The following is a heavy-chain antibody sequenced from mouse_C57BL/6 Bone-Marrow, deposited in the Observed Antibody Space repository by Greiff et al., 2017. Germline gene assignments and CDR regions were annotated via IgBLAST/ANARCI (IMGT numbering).Heavy chain of an antibody. CDR1: GYTFTSYW. Sequence: QVQLQQPGAELVMPGASVKLSCKASGYTFTSYWMHWVKQRPGQGLEWIGEIDPSDSYTNYNQKFKGKSTLTADKSSSTAYMQLSSLTSEDSAVYYCARHYDYDGYFDVWGTGTTVTVSS. J-gene: IGHJ1*03. D-gene: IGHD2-4*01. CDR2: IDPSDSYT. V-gene: IGHV1-69*01. CDR3: ARHYDYDGYFDV.